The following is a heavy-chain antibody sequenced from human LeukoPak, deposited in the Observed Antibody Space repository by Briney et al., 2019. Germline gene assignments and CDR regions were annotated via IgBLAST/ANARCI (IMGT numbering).Heavy chain of an antibody. CDR2: IWYGGSNK. J-gene: IGHJ4*02. CDR3: IKDTIFTVDPFDY. Sequence: GGSLRLSCAASGFTFSSYGMHWVRQAPGKGLEWVAVIWYGGSNKYYADSVKGRFTVSRDNSRNTLYLEMNSLRAEDTAVYYCIKDTIFTVDPFDYWGQGTLVTVSS. CDR1: GFTFSSYG. V-gene: IGHV3-33*08. D-gene: IGHD3-3*01.